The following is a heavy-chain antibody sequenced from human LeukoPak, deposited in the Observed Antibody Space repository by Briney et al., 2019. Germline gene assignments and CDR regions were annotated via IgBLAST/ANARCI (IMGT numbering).Heavy chain of an antibody. CDR1: GFTFSRYW. V-gene: IGHV3-7*01. CDR3: ASGLGATFDY. Sequence: GGSLRLSCAASGFTFSRYWMSWVRQAPGKGLEWVANIKPDGSEKYYVDSVKGRFTISRDNAKNSLYLQMNSLRAEDTAVYYCASGLGATFDYWGQGTLVTVSS. J-gene: IGHJ4*02. D-gene: IGHD1-26*01. CDR2: IKPDGSEK.